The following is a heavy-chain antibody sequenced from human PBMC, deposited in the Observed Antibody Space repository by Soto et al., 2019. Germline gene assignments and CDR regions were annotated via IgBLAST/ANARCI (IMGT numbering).Heavy chain of an antibody. Sequence: QVQLVQSGAEVKKPGASVKVSCKSSGYTFTSYGISWVRQAPGQGLEWMGWISAYNGNTKYAQKLQGRVTMTTDTSTSTVYMELRSLRSDDTAVYYCARDQSYGGAFDYWGQEPWSPSPQ. CDR3: ARDQSYGGAFDY. J-gene: IGHJ4*01. V-gene: IGHV1-18*01. D-gene: IGHD2-21*01. CDR2: ISAYNGNT. CDR1: GYTFTSYG.